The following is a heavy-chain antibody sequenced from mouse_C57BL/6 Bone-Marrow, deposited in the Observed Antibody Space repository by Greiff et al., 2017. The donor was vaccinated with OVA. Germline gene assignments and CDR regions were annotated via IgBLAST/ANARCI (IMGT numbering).Heavy chain of an antibody. J-gene: IGHJ3*01. V-gene: IGHV5-4*01. D-gene: IGHD1-1*02. CDR1: GFTFSSYA. Sequence: EVKLMESGGGLVKPGGSLKLSCAASGFTFSSYAMSWVRQTPEKRLEWVATISDGGSYTYYPENVKGRFTISGDNAKNNVYLQMSHLKSEDTAMYYCAREGGWWFAYWGEGTLVTVSA. CDR3: AREGGWWFAY. CDR2: ISDGGSYT.